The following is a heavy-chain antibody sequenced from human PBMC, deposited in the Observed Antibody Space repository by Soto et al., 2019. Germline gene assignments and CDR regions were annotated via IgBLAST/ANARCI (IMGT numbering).Heavy chain of an antibody. J-gene: IGHJ5*02. CDR2: MNPNSGNT. V-gene: IGHV1-8*01. Sequence: QVQLVQSGAEMKKPGASVKVSCKASGYTFTSYDINWVRQATGQGLEWMGWMNPNSGNTGYAQKFQGRVTMTRNTSISTAYMELSSLRSEDTAVYYCAREGAARPENWFDPWGQGTLVTVSS. CDR1: GYTFTSYD. CDR3: AREGAARPENWFDP. D-gene: IGHD6-6*01.